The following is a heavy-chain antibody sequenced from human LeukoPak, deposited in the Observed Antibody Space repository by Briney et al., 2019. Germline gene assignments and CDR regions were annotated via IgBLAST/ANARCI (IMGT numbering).Heavy chain of an antibody. J-gene: IGHJ5*02. CDR2: IYYSGST. CDR3: ARALYNGSWELEYFYP. CDR1: GGSISSSSYY. V-gene: IGHV4-39*07. D-gene: IGHD3-10*01. Sequence: SETLSLTCTVSGGSISSSSYYWGWIRQPPGKGLEWIGSIYYSGSTYYNPSLKSRVTISVDTSKSQFSLKLSSVTAADTAVYYCARALYNGSWELEYFYPWGQGTLVP.